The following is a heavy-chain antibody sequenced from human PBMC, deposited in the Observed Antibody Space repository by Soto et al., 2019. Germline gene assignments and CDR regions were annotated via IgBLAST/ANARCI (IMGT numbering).Heavy chain of an antibody. CDR1: GFTFSSYG. CDR3: AKDSGMAGTGGTNYFDY. D-gene: IGHD6-19*01. V-gene: IGHV3-30*18. J-gene: IGHJ4*02. Sequence: LSCAASGFTFSSYGMHWVRQAPGKGLEWVAVISYDGSNKYYADSVKGRFTISRDNSKNTLYLQMNSLRAEDTAVYYCAKDSGMAGTGGTNYFDYWGQGTLVTVSS. CDR2: ISYDGSNK.